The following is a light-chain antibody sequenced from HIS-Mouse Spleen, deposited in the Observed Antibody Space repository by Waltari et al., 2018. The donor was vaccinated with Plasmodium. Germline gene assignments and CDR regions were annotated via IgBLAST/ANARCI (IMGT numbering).Light chain of an antibody. V-gene: IGKV3-15*01. J-gene: IGKJ3*01. Sequence: EIVMTQSPATLSVSPGERATLSCRASQSVSSNLAWYQQKPGQAPRLLIYGASTRATGSPARFSGRVSGTEFTLTISSLQSEDFAVYYCQQYNNWSFTFGPGTKVDIK. CDR2: GAS. CDR3: QQYNNWSFT. CDR1: QSVSSN.